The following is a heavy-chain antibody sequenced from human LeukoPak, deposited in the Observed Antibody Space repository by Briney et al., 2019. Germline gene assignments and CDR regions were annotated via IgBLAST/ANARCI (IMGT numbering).Heavy chain of an antibody. CDR1: GFPFTSYA. CDR2: ISGSGVTT. J-gene: IGHJ5*02. Sequence: GGSLRLSCAASGFPFTSYAMTWVRQAPGKGLEWVSAISGSGVTTYFADSVKGRFTISRDNSKNTLYLQMNSLKTEDTAVYYCTTDLRWELLDFWFDPWGQGTLVTVSS. V-gene: IGHV3-23*01. CDR3: TTDLRWELLDFWFDP. D-gene: IGHD1-26*01.